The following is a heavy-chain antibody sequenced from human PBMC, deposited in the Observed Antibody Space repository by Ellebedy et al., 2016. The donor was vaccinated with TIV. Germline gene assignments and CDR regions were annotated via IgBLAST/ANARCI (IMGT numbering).Heavy chain of an antibody. Sequence: GESLKISCAASGFTFSSYGMHWVRQAPGKGLEWVAVISYDGSNKYYADSVKGRFTISRDNSKNTLYLQMNSLRAEDTAVYYCAKEQDIVAMFDYWGQGTLVTVSS. D-gene: IGHD5-12*01. CDR3: AKEQDIVAMFDY. J-gene: IGHJ4*02. CDR1: GFTFSSYG. V-gene: IGHV3-30*18. CDR2: ISYDGSNK.